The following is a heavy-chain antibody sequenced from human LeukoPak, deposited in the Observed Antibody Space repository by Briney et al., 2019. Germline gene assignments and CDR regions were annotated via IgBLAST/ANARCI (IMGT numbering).Heavy chain of an antibody. J-gene: IGHJ4*02. CDR3: ARDRAGVVPAAIDY. Sequence: ASVKVSCKASGYTFTSYGISWVRQAPGQGLEWMGWISAYNGNTNYAQKLQGRVTMTTDTSTSIAYMELRSLRSDDTAVYYCARDRAGVVPAAIDYWGQGTLVTVSS. CDR2: ISAYNGNT. V-gene: IGHV1-18*01. D-gene: IGHD2-2*01. CDR1: GYTFTSYG.